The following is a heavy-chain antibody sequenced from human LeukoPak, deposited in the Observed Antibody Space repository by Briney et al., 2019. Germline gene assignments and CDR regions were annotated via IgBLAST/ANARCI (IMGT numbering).Heavy chain of an antibody. CDR3: ARHYHDSSGSAGGWFDP. CDR2: IYHSGST. D-gene: IGHD3-22*01. J-gene: IGHJ5*02. CDR1: GGSFSGYS. Sequence: TPSETLSLTCAVYGGSFSGYSWSWIRQPPGKGLEWIGYIYHSGSTYYNPSLKSRVTISVDRSKNQFSLKLSSVTAADTAVYYCARHYHDSSGSAGGWFDPWGQGTLVTVSS. V-gene: IGHV4-30-2*01.